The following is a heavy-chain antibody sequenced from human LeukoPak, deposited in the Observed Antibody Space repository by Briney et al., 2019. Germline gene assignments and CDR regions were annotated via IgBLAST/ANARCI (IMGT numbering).Heavy chain of an antibody. CDR2: ISGSGGST. Sequence: GGSLRLSCAASGFTFSSYAMSWVRQAPGKGLEWVSAISGSGGSTYYADSVKGRFTISRDNSKNTLYLQMNSLRAEDTAVYYCAKDQGTYYYDSSGSGCFDYWGQGTLVTVSS. CDR3: AKDQGTYYYDSSGSGCFDY. V-gene: IGHV3-23*01. D-gene: IGHD3-22*01. CDR1: GFTFSSYA. J-gene: IGHJ4*02.